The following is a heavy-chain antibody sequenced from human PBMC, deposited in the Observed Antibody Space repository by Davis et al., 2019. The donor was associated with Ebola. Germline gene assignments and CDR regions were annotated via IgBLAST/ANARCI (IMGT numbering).Heavy chain of an antibody. D-gene: IGHD3-10*01. CDR1: GGTFSSYA. CDR3: ARDTWFGELLYFDY. V-gene: IGHV1-69*13. Sequence: SVKVSCKASGGTFSSYAISWVRQAPGQGLEWMGGIIPIFGTANYAQKFQGRVTITADESTSTAYMELSSLRSEDTAVYYCARDTWFGELLYFDYWGQGTLVTVSS. CDR2: IIPIFGTA. J-gene: IGHJ4*02.